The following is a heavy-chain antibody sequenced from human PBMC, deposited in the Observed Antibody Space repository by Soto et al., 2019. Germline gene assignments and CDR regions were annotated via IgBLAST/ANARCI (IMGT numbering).Heavy chain of an antibody. Sequence: PGGSLRLSCAASGFTFSSYGMHWVRQAPGKGLEWVAVIWYDGSNKYYADSVKGRFTISRDNSKNTLYLQMNSLRAEDTAVYYCARDVCYYGSGRPNCWYGMDVWGQGTTVTVSS. CDR1: GFTFSSYG. CDR2: IWYDGSNK. J-gene: IGHJ6*02. D-gene: IGHD3-10*01. V-gene: IGHV3-33*01. CDR3: ARDVCYYGSGRPNCWYGMDV.